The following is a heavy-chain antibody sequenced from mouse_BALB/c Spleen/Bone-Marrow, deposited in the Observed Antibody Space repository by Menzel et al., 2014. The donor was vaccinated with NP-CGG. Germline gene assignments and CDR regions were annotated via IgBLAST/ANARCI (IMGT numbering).Heavy chain of an antibody. CDR3: AKHRLTYYAMDY. D-gene: IGHD1-3*01. Sequence: QVQLKQSGPGLVSPSQRLSIPCTVSGFSLTDYGLSWIRQPPGKGLEWLGVIWGGGSTYYNSALKSRLSISKDNSKSQVFLKMNSLQTDDTAMYYCAKHRLTYYAMDYWGQGTSVTVSS. CDR1: GFSLTDYG. CDR2: IWGGGST. J-gene: IGHJ4*01. V-gene: IGHV2-6-5*01.